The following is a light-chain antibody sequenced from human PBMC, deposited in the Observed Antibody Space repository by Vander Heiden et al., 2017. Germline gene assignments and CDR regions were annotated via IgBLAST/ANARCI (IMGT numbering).Light chain of an antibody. J-gene: IGKJ1*01. V-gene: IGKV3-11*01. CDR3: QQHSNWPPWT. CDR2: DAS. CDR1: QSVSSY. Sequence: EIVLTQSPATLSLSPGERATLSCRASQSVSSYLAWYQQKPGQAPRLLIYDASNRDTGIPARFSGSGYGKDFTLTISSREPEDFAVYYCQQHSNWPPWTFGQGTKVEIK.